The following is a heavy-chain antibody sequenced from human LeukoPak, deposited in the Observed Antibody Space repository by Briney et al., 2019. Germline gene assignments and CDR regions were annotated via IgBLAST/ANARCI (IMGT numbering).Heavy chain of an antibody. CDR3: ARDQGGYNAFDI. CDR1: GFTFSDYS. Sequence: GGSLRLSCAASGFTFSDYSMNWVRQAPGKGLEWVSLITSGSSYIYYADSVRGRFTISRDNAKTSLYLQLNNLRAEDTAVYYCARDQGGYNAFDIWGQGTMVTVSS. J-gene: IGHJ3*02. V-gene: IGHV3-21*01. D-gene: IGHD5-12*01. CDR2: ITSGSSYI.